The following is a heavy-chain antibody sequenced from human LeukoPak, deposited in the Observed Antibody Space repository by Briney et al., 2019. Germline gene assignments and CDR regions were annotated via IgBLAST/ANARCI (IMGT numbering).Heavy chain of an antibody. J-gene: IGHJ3*02. D-gene: IGHD3-22*01. CDR3: ARGGNYYYDSSGYNDAFDI. V-gene: IGHV1-46*01. CDR2: INPSDGST. Sequence: GASVKVSCKASGCRFTSYYMHWVRQAPGQGLEWMGIINPSDGSTSYAQRFQGRVTLTRDTSTSTVYMELSSLRSEDTAVYYCARGGNYYYDSSGYNDAFDIWGQGTMVTVSS. CDR1: GCRFTSYY.